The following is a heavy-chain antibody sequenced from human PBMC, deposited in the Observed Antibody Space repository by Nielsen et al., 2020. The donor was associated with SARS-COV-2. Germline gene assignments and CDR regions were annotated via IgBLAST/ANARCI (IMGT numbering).Heavy chain of an antibody. J-gene: IGHJ6*02. CDR3: AKVDTMARGVTIYGMDV. D-gene: IGHD3-10*01. CDR2: ISYDGSNK. Sequence: GESLKISCAASGFTFSSYGMHWVRQAPGKGLEWVAVISYDGSNKYYADSVKGRFTISRDNSKNTLYLQMNSLRAEDTAVYYFAKVDTMARGVTIYGMDVWGQGTTVTVSS. CDR1: GFTFSSYG. V-gene: IGHV3-30*18.